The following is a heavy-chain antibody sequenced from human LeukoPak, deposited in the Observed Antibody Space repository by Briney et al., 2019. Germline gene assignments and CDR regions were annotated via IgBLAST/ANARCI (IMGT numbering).Heavy chain of an antibody. CDR1: GGSISSYY. CDR2: IYYSGST. Sequence: SETLSLTCTVSGGSISSYYWSWIRQPPGKGLEWIGYIYYSGSTNYNPSLKSRVTISVDTSKSQFSLKLSSVTAADTAVYYCARVEVVVVAATRYWYFDLWGRGTLVTVSS. V-gene: IGHV4-59*01. CDR3: ARVEVVVVAATRYWYFDL. J-gene: IGHJ2*01. D-gene: IGHD2-15*01.